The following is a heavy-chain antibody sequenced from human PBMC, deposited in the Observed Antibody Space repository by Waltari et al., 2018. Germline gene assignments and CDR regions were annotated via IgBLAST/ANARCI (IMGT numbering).Heavy chain of an antibody. Sequence: QVQLQQWGAGLLKPSETLSLTCAVYGGSFSGYYWSWIRQPPGKGLEWIGEINHSGSTNYNPSLKSRVTISVDTSKNQFSLKLSSVTAADTAVYYCARYRLSGRGWRQDKGDAFDIWGQGTMVTVSS. CDR1: GGSFSGYY. CDR2: INHSGST. J-gene: IGHJ3*02. V-gene: IGHV4-34*01. D-gene: IGHD2-15*01. CDR3: ARYRLSGRGWRQDKGDAFDI.